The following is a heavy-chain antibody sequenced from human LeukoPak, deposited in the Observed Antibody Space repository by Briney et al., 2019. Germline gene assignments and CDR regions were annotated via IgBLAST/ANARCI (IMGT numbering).Heavy chain of an antibody. CDR3: ARHPGKVTNDWYFDL. CDR1: GYTITGYY. J-gene: IGHJ2*01. CDR2: INPNSGGT. Sequence: ASVKVPCKAFGYTITGYYIHWVRQAPGQGLEWMGWINPNSGGTNYAQKFQGRVTMTRDTFITTAYMELSRLSSDDTAVYYCARHPGKVTNDWYFDLWGRGTLVTVSS. D-gene: IGHD4-23*01. V-gene: IGHV1-2*02.